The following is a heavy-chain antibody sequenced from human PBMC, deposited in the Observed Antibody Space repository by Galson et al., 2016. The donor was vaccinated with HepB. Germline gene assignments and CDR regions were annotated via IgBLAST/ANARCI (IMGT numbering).Heavy chain of an antibody. CDR2: IYHSGST. CDR3: ARARELRDYYYYYYGMDV. V-gene: IGHV4-30-2*01. CDR1: GGSISSAGYS. Sequence: TLSLTCAVSGGSISSAGYSWSWIRQPPGKGLEWIGYIYHSGSTYYNPSLKSRVTISIDRSKNQFSLKMSSVTASDTALYYCARARELRDYYYYYYGMDVWGQGTTVTVSS. D-gene: IGHD1-7*01. J-gene: IGHJ6*02.